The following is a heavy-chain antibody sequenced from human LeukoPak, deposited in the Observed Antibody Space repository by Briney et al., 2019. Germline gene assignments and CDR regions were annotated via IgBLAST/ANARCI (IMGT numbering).Heavy chain of an antibody. D-gene: IGHD6-6*01. V-gene: IGHV4-39*01. Sequence: SETLSLTCTVSGGSISSSSYYWGWIRQPPGKGLEWIGSIYYSGSTYYNPSLKSRVAISVDTSKNQFSLKLSSVTAADTAVYYCATRRSSIAARPTYYFDYWGQGTLVTVSS. CDR1: GGSISSSSYY. CDR2: IYYSGST. CDR3: ATRRSSIAARPTYYFDY. J-gene: IGHJ4*02.